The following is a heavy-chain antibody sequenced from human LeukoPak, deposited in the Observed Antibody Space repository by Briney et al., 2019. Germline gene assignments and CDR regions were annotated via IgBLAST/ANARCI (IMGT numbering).Heavy chain of an antibody. J-gene: IGHJ5*02. CDR2: ISYDGINK. D-gene: IGHD2-8*01. Sequence: GGSLRLSCVASGFTFSSHAMNWVRQAPGKGLEWVAVISYDGINKYYVDSVKGRFTISRDNSKNTLYLQMNSLRAEDTAVYYCARVGTSSLRDWFDPWGQGTLVTVSS. CDR3: ARVGTSSLRDWFDP. CDR1: GFTFSSHA. V-gene: IGHV3-30*04.